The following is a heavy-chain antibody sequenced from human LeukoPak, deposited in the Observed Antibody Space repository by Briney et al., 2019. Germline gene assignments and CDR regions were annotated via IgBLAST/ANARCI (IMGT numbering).Heavy chain of an antibody. CDR2: IIPIFGTA. CDR1: GGTFSSYA. Sequence: SVKVSCKASGGTFSSYAISWVRQAPGQGLEWMGGIIPIFGTANYAQKFQGRVTNTADESTSTAYMELSSLRSEDTAVYYCARDKTTDYYGSGSLDYWGQGTLVTVSS. J-gene: IGHJ4*02. CDR3: ARDKTTDYYGSGSLDY. D-gene: IGHD3-10*01. V-gene: IGHV1-69*13.